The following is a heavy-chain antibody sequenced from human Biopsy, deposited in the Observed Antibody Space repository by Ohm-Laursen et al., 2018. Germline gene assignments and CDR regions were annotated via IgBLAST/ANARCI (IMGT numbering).Heavy chain of an antibody. CDR2: IYPGGST. Sequence: SETLSLTCNVSGGAINNYYWSWIRQPAEKGLEWIGRIYPGGSTNYNPSLKSRVTMSVDTSKKQLSLRLRSVTAADTAMYYCASVVLGPTNDAFDLWGQGTMVVVSS. CDR1: GGAINNYY. CDR3: ASVVLGPTNDAFDL. J-gene: IGHJ3*01. V-gene: IGHV4-4*07. D-gene: IGHD3-22*01.